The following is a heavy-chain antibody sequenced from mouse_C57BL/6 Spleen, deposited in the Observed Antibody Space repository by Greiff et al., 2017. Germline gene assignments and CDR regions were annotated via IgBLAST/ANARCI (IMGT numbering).Heavy chain of an antibody. J-gene: IGHJ2*01. CDR2: IYPGDGDT. D-gene: IGHD1-1*01. V-gene: IGHV1-80*01. CDR3: AREGTTVDYFDY. Sequence: QVHVKQSGAELVKPGASVKISCKASGYAFSSYWMNWVKQRPGKGLEWIGQIYPGDGDTNYNGKFKGKATLTADKSSSTAYMQLSSLTSEDSAVYFCAREGTTVDYFDYWGQGTTLTVSS. CDR1: GYAFSSYW.